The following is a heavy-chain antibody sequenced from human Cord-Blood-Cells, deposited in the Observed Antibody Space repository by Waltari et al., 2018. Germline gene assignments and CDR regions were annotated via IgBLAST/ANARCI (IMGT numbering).Heavy chain of an antibody. Sequence: QVQLQESGPGLVKPSETLSLTCTVSGGSISSYYWSWIRQPPGKGLEWIGYIYYSGSTNYNPSLKSRVTISVDTSKNQFSLKLSSVTAADTAVYYCARAVVPAAFDYWGHGTLVTVSS. V-gene: IGHV4-59*01. J-gene: IGHJ4*01. CDR3: ARAVVPAAFDY. CDR1: GGSISSYY. CDR2: IYYSGST. D-gene: IGHD2-2*01.